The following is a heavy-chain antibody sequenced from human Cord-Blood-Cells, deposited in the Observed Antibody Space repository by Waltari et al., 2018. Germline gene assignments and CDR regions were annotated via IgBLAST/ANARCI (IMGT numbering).Heavy chain of an antibody. CDR2: ISYDGSNK. Sequence: QVQLVESGGGVVQPGRSLRLSWSAAGSTFSSYAMHWVRQAPGKGLEWVAVISYDGSNKYYADSVKGRFTISRDNSKNTLYLQMNSLRAEDTAVYYCARDSTLGYWGQGTLVTVSS. D-gene: IGHD3-16*01. V-gene: IGHV3-30-3*01. J-gene: IGHJ4*02. CDR1: GSTFSSYA. CDR3: ARDSTLGY.